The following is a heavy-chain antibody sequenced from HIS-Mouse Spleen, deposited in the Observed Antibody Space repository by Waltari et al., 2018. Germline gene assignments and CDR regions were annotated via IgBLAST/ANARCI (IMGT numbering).Heavy chain of an antibody. D-gene: IGHD1-26*01. CDR1: GFIFISFG. J-gene: IGHJ4*02. V-gene: IGHV3-74*01. CDR2: INSDGSST. CDR3: ARDLGAFDY. Sequence: EVQLVESGGGLVQPGGSLRLSWAASGFIFISFGMHWVRQDPGKGLVWVSRINSDGSSTSYADSVKGRFTISRDNAKNTLYLQMNSLRAEDTAVYYCARDLGAFDYWGQGTLVTVSS.